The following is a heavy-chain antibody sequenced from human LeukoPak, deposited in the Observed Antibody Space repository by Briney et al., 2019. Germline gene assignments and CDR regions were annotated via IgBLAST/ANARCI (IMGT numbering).Heavy chain of an antibody. CDR2: ISSSSSYI. CDR1: GFTFSIYS. Sequence: GGSLRLSCAASGFTFSIYSMNWVRQAPGKGLEWVSSISSSSSYIYYVDSVKGRFTISRDNAKNSLYLQMNSLRAEDTAVYYCARLAAAGQDYYYGMDVWGQGTTVTVSS. CDR3: ARLAAAGQDYYYGMDV. J-gene: IGHJ6*02. V-gene: IGHV3-21*01. D-gene: IGHD6-13*01.